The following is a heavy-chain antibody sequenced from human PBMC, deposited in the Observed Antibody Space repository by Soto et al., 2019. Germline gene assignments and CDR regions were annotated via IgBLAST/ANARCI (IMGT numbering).Heavy chain of an antibody. V-gene: IGHV5-51*01. Sequence: GQSQKNSEKAAGCSITTDCSPWVLQRPWKGLEWMGIINPGDSDMRYSPSFQGQVTISADNSISTAYLQWSSLKASDTAMYYCARHEQFYYYYYGMDVWGQGTAVTVSS. CDR3: ARHEQFYYYYYGMDV. J-gene: IGHJ6*02. CDR1: GCSITTDC. D-gene: IGHD4-4*01. CDR2: INPGDSDM.